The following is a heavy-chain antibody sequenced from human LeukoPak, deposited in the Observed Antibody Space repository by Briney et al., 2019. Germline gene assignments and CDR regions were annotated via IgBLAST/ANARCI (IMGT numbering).Heavy chain of an antibody. D-gene: IGHD3-16*01. V-gene: IGHV3-7*01. J-gene: IGHJ5*02. CDR1: GFSVSNFW. Sequence: GGSLRLSCTGSGFSVSNFWMAWVRQAPGKGLGWVANINEDETGKYYVDSVKGRFTISRDNAKSSLFLQMNSVRVEDTAVYYCATDAFSYPNTWGQGTQVTVSS. CDR3: ATDAFSYPNT. CDR2: INEDETGK.